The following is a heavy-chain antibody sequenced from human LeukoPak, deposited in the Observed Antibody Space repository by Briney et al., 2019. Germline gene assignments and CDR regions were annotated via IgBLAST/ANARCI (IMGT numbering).Heavy chain of an antibody. CDR2: INTNTGSP. D-gene: IGHD6-19*01. CDR1: GYTFTSYA. Sequence: GASVKVSCKASGYTFTSYAMNWVRQAPGQGREWMGWINTNTGSPTYAQGFTGRFVFSLDTSVSTAYLQISSLKAEDTAVYYCARSAREQWLVLPMGGVNWFDPWGQGTLVTVSS. CDR3: ARSAREQWLVLPMGGVNWFDP. V-gene: IGHV7-4-1*02. J-gene: IGHJ5*02.